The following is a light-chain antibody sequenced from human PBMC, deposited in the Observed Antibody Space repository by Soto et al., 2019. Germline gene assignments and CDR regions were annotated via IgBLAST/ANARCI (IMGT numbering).Light chain of an antibody. CDR3: QQRYSHPLT. J-gene: IGKJ4*01. CDR1: QGVGVW. Sequence: DIQMTQSPSSVSASVGDTVTITCRASQGVGVWLGWYQHKPGKAPHLLMYGASGLQFGVPARFSGSVSGADFTLTISHLQPEDFASYYSQQRYSHPLTFGGGPKV. CDR2: GAS. V-gene: IGKV1-12*01.